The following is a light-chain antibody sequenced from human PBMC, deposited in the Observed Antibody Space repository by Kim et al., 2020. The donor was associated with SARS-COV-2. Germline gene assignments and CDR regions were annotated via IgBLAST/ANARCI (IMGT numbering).Light chain of an antibody. Sequence: SYELTQPPSVSVAPGKTARITCGGNNIGSKSVHWYQQKPGQAPVLVIYYDSDRPSGIPERFSGSNSGNTATLTISRVEAGDEADYYCQVWDSSSDHRYVFGTGTKV. CDR3: QVWDSSSDHRYV. CDR1: NIGSKS. J-gene: IGLJ1*01. CDR2: YDS. V-gene: IGLV3-21*04.